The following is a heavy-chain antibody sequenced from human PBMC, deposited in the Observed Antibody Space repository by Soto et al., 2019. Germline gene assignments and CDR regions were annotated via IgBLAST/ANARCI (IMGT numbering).Heavy chain of an antibody. V-gene: IGHV1-24*01. CDR2: FDPEDGET. Sequence: ASVKVSCKVSGYTRTELSMHWVLQAPGKGLEWMGGFDPEDGETIYAQKFQGRVTMTEDTSTDTAYMELSSLRSEDTAVYYCATSPGRSYPLPVGYWGQGTLVTVSS. CDR3: ATSPGRSYPLPVGY. J-gene: IGHJ4*02. CDR1: GYTRTELS. D-gene: IGHD1-26*01.